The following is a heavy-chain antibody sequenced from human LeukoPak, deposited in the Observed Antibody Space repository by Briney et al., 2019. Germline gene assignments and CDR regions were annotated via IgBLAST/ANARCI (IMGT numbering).Heavy chain of an antibody. CDR2: ISGYNGNT. D-gene: IGHD1-1*01. Sequence: ASVKASCKASGGTFSTYAINWVRQAPGQGLEWMGWISGYNGNTNYAQKLQGRVTMTTDTSTSTAYMELRSLRSDDTAVYYCARDPQAGNDVDLFDYWGQGTLVTVSS. J-gene: IGHJ4*02. CDR3: ARDPQAGNDVDLFDY. V-gene: IGHV1-18*01. CDR1: GGTFSTYA.